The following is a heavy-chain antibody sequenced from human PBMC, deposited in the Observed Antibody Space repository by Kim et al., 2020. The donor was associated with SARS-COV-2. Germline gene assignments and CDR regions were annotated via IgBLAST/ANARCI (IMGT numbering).Heavy chain of an antibody. Sequence: QGRVTITADESTSTAYMELSSLRSEDTAVYYCARGSGITIFGVVTDYFDYWGQGTLVTVSS. D-gene: IGHD3-3*01. V-gene: IGHV1-69*01. J-gene: IGHJ4*02. CDR3: ARGSGITIFGVVTDYFDY.